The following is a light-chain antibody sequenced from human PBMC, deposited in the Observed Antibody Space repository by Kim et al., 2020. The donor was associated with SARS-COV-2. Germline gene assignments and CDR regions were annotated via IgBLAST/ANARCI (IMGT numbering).Light chain of an antibody. V-gene: IGLV4-60*03. CDR1: SGHSSYN. Sequence: QPVLTQSSSASASLGSSVKLTCTLSSGHSSYNIAWHQQQPGKAPRYLMKLEGGGNFNLGSGIPDRFSDSSSGADRHLTISNLQSDDEADYYCETWDSESQVFGGGTQLTVL. CDR3: ETWDSESQV. J-gene: IGLJ3*02. CDR2: LEGGGNF.